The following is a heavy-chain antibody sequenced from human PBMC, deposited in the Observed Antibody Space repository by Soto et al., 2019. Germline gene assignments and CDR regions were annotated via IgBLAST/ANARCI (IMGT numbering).Heavy chain of an antibody. CDR2: IYYSGST. J-gene: IGHJ5*02. CDR3: ARGRGYSWFDP. CDR1: GGSISSYY. D-gene: IGHD5-18*01. V-gene: IGHV4-59*01. Sequence: SETLSLTCTVSGGSISSYYWSWIRQPPGKGLEWIGYIYYSGSTNYNPSLKSRVTISVDTSKNQFSLKLSSVTAADTAVYYCARGRGYSWFDPWGQGTLVTVSS.